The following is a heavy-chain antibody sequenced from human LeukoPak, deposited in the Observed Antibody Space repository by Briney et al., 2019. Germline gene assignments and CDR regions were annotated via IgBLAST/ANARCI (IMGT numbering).Heavy chain of an antibody. D-gene: IGHD3-22*01. Sequence: GASVKVSCKVSGYTLTELSMHWVRQAPGKGLEWMGGFDPEDGETIYAQKFQGRVSMTEDTSTDTAYMELSSLRSEDTAVYYCATLWSYYDSSGYYLAFDYWGQGTLVTVSS. J-gene: IGHJ4*02. CDR1: GYTLTELS. CDR2: FDPEDGET. CDR3: ATLWSYYDSSGYYLAFDY. V-gene: IGHV1-24*01.